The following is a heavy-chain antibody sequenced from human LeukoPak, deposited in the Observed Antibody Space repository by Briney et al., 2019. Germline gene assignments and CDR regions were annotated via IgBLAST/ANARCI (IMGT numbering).Heavy chain of an antibody. CDR2: IYYSGST. Sequence: SETLSLTCTVSGGSISSYYWSWIRQPPGKGLEWIGYIYYSGSTNYNPSLKSRVTISVDTSKNQFSLKLGSVTAADTAVYYCARPLSGYQNAFDIWGQGTMVTVSS. D-gene: IGHD2-2*01. J-gene: IGHJ3*02. CDR1: GGSISSYY. CDR3: ARPLSGYQNAFDI. V-gene: IGHV4-59*08.